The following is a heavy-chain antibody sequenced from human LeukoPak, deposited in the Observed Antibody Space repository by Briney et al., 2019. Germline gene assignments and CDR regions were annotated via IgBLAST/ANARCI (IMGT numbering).Heavy chain of an antibody. CDR3: ARGAGITGTTGYYYGMDV. CDR1: GGTFTSYA. V-gene: IGHV1-69*13. D-gene: IGHD1-20*01. CDR2: IIPSFGTA. J-gene: IGHJ6*02. Sequence: SVKVSCKASGGTFTSYAISWVRQAPGQGLEWMGGIIPSFGTANYAQKFQGRVTITADESTTTAYMELSSLRSEDTAVYYCARGAGITGTTGYYYGMDVWGQGTTVTVSS.